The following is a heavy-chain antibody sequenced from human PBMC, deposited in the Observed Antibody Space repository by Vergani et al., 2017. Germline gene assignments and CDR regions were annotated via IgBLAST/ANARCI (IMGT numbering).Heavy chain of an antibody. V-gene: IGHV1-46*01. D-gene: IGHD2-2*01. Sequence: QVQLVQSGAEVKKPGASVKVSCKASGYTFTSYYMHWVRQAPGQGLEWMGIINPSGCSTSYARKFQGRVTMTRDTSTSTVYVELSSLRSEDTAVYYCARDSRYCSNSSGYVGRYCFDPWGQGTLVTVSS. CDR2: INPSGCST. CDR1: GYTFTSYY. CDR3: ARDSRYCSNSSGYVGRYCFDP. J-gene: IGHJ5*02.